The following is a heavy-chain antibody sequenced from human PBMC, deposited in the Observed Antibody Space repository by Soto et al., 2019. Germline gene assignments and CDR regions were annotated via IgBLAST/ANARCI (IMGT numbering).Heavy chain of an antibody. CDR1: GYTFTSYY. CDR3: ARDIVGASSSWTYFDY. D-gene: IGHD6-13*01. CDR2: INPSGGST. Sequence: ASVKVSCKASGYTFTSYYMHWVRQAPGQGLEWMGIINPSGGSTSYAQKFQGSVTMTRDTSTSTVYMELSSLRSEDTAVYYCARDIVGASSSWTYFDYWGQGTLVTVSS. J-gene: IGHJ4*02. V-gene: IGHV1-46*01.